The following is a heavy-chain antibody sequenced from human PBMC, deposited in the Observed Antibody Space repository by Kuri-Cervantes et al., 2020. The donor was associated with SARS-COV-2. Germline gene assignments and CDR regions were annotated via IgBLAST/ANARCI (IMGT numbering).Heavy chain of an antibody. CDR1: GFTFSSYA. CDR3: ARDASVRSGEVYFDY. D-gene: IGHD3-10*01. V-gene: IGHV3-30-3*01. CDR2: ISYDGSNK. J-gene: IGHJ4*02. Sequence: GESLKISCAASGFTFSSYAMHWVRQAPGKGLEWVAVISYDGSNKYYADSVKGRFTISRDNSKNTLYLQMNSLRAEDTAVYYCARDASVRSGEVYFDYWGQGTLVTVSS.